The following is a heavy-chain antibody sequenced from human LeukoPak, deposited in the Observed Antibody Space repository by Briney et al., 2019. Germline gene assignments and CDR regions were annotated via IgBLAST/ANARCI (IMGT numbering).Heavy chain of an antibody. D-gene: IGHD3-3*01. Sequence: PSETLSLTCTVSGGSISSYYWSWIRQPPGKGLEWIGYIYYSGSTNYNPSLKSRVTISVDTSKNQFSLKLSSVTAADTAVYYCARDSPYYDFWSGYTLGGYYYGMDVWGQGTTVTVSS. CDR2: IYYSGST. J-gene: IGHJ6*02. V-gene: IGHV4-59*12. CDR3: ARDSPYYDFWSGYTLGGYYYGMDV. CDR1: GGSISSYY.